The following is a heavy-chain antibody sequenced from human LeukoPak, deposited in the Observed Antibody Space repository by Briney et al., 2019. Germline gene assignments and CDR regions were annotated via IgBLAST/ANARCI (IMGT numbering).Heavy chain of an antibody. J-gene: IGHJ4*02. V-gene: IGHV3-7*04. CDR1: GFNFRRYW. CDR3: ARDDIAAGDY. D-gene: IGHD6-13*01. CDR2: IKEDGSEK. Sequence: PGGSLRLSCAASGFNFRRYWMSWVRQAPGKGLEWVANIKEDGSEKYYMDSVKGRFTISRGNAKNSVYLQMNSLRAEDTAVYYCARDDIAAGDYWGQGTLVTVSS.